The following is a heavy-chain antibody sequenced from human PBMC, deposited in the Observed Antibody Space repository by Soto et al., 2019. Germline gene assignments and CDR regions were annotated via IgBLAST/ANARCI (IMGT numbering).Heavy chain of an antibody. CDR3: ARGDYYDSSGPFSDAFDI. D-gene: IGHD3-22*01. Sequence: QLVESGGGLVQPGGSLRLSCAASGFTFSSHWMSWVRQAPGKGLEWVANIKPDGSEKWYVDSVKGRLTISRDNAKNSLYLQMNCLRAEDTAVYYCARGDYYDSSGPFSDAFDIWGQGTMVTVSS. V-gene: IGHV3-7*04. CDR2: IKPDGSEK. CDR1: GFTFSSHW. J-gene: IGHJ3*02.